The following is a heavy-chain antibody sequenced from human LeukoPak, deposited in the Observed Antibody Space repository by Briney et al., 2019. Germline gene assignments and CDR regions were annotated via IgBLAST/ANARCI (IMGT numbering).Heavy chain of an antibody. D-gene: IGHD3-3*01. J-gene: IGHJ6*02. CDR1: GFTFSSYA. CDR2: ISGSGGST. V-gene: IGHV3-23*01. Sequence: GGSLRLSCAASGFTFSSYAMSWVRPAPGKGLEWVSAISGSGGSTYYADSVKGRFTISRDNSKNTLYLQMNSLRAEDTAVYYCAKDRRYDSYYYGMDVWGQGTTVTVSS. CDR3: AKDRRYDSYYYGMDV.